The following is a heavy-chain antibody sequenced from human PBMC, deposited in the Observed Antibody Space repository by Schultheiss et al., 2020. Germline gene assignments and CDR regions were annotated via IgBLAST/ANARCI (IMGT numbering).Heavy chain of an antibody. V-gene: IGHV4-4*08. CDR3: AREPQSRYSSSFD. CDR2: IYYSGST. J-gene: IGHJ4*02. Sequence: SETLSLTCTVSGGSISSYYWSWIRQPPWKGLEWIGYIYYSGSTNYNPSLKSRVTISVDTSKNQFSLKLSSVTAAETAVYYCAREPQSRYSSSFDWCQGTLVTVSS. D-gene: IGHD6-13*01. CDR1: GGSISSYY.